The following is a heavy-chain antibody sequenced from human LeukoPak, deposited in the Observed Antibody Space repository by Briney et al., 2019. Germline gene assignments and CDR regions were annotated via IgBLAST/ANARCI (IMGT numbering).Heavy chain of an antibody. J-gene: IGHJ6*02. V-gene: IGHV4-59*08. D-gene: IGHD3-9*01. Sequence: SETLSLTCTVSGGSISSYYWSWIWQPPGKGLEWIGYIYYSGSTNYNPSLKSRVTISVDTSKNQFSLKLSSVTAADTAVYYCARQGLPTYYDILTGYYVPYGMDVWGQGTTVTVSS. CDR1: GGSISSYY. CDR3: ARQGLPTYYDILTGYYVPYGMDV. CDR2: IYYSGST.